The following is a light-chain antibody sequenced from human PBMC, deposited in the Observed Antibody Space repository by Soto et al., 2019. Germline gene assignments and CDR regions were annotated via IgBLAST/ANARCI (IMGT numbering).Light chain of an antibody. Sequence: QSVLTHPASVSGSPGQSITISCTGTSSDVGGYDSVSWYQQYPGHAPKLMIYEVSDRPSGVSNRFSGSKSGNTASLTISGLQPEDEADYYCSSYASSSTPVLFGGGTKVTVL. J-gene: IGLJ2*01. CDR3: SSYASSSTPVL. V-gene: IGLV2-14*01. CDR1: SSDVGGYDS. CDR2: EVS.